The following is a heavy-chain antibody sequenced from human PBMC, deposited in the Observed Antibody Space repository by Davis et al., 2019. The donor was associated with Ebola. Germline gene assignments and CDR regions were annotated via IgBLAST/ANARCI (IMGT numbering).Heavy chain of an antibody. D-gene: IGHD2-2*01. Sequence: ASVKVSCKASGYTFTSYYMHWVRQAPGQGLEWMGIINPSGGSTSYAQKFQGRVTMTRDTSTSTAYMELRSLRSDDTAVYYCARRGHRKDQLHPRYYYYGMDVWGQGTTVTVSS. CDR2: INPSGGST. CDR1: GYTFTSYY. J-gene: IGHJ6*02. CDR3: ARRGHRKDQLHPRYYYYGMDV. V-gene: IGHV1-46*01.